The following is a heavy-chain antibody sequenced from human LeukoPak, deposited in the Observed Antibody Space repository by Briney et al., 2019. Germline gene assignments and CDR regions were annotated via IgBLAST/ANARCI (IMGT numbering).Heavy chain of an antibody. CDR1: SYTFTRYG. V-gene: IGHV1-18*01. CDR2: ISAYNGGT. Sequence: ASVKVSCKASSYTFTRYGITWVRQAPGQGLEWMGWISAYNGGTKYAQKLQGRVTMTTDTSTSTAYMELRSLRSDDTAVYYCARDPSNSSGWYIFFDFWGQGTLVAVSS. D-gene: IGHD6-19*01. CDR3: ARDPSNSSGWYIFFDF. J-gene: IGHJ4*02.